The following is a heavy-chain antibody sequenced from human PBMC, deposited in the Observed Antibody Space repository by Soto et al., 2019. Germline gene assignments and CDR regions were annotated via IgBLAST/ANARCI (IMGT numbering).Heavy chain of an antibody. CDR2: ISGSGGRS. Sequence: EVQLVDSGGGLVQPGGSLRLSCAASGFTFSNYAMTWVRQGPGKGLEWVSGISGSGGRSYYADSVKGRFTISRDNSKNTLYLKRNILRAEDTAVYYCANAYVVGSSEKPYYFDYWGQGTLVTVSS. V-gene: IGHV3-23*04. CDR3: ANAYVVGSSEKPYYFDY. D-gene: IGHD3-10*02. CDR1: GFTFSNYA. J-gene: IGHJ4*02.